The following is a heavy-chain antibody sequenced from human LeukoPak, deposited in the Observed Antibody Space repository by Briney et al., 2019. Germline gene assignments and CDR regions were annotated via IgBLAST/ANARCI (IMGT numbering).Heavy chain of an antibody. CDR2: INFSGDDRGDNT. V-gene: IGHV3-23*01. J-gene: IGHJ4*02. CDR3: VGTFTVFGVVSTIE. Sequence: PGGSLRLSCAAVGFTFKLYTMYWVSQAPGQGLEWVSSINFSGDDRGDNTYYADSVRGRFSISRDNSQNTVFLQMNNLRVDDTAAYYCVGTFTVFGVVSTIEWGQGTLVTVSS. CDR1: GFTFKLYT. D-gene: IGHD3-3*01.